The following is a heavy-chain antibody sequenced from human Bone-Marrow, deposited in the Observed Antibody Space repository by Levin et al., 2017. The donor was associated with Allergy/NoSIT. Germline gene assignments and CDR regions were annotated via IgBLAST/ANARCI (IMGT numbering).Heavy chain of an antibody. Sequence: PGGSLRLSCAASGFTVINNYMSWVRQAPGKGLEWISVVYSGGTAYYADSVKGRFTISRDNSKNTLYLQMNSLRAEDTAVYYCARWRYSSSWPDGFDIWGQGTMVTVSS. J-gene: IGHJ3*02. CDR1: GFTVINNY. D-gene: IGHD6-13*01. V-gene: IGHV3-53*01. CDR2: VYSGGTA. CDR3: ARWRYSSSWPDGFDI.